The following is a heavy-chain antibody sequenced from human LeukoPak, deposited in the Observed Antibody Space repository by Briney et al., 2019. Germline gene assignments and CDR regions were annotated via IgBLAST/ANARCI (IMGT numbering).Heavy chain of an antibody. CDR3: ARAYKPGYSSGWYGDAFDI. V-gene: IGHV1-8*03. D-gene: IGHD6-13*01. CDR1: GYTFTSYD. CDR2: MNPNSGNT. J-gene: IGHJ3*02. Sequence: ASVKVSCKASGYTFTSYDINWVRQATGQGLEWMGWMNPNSGNTGYAQKFQGRVTITRNTSISTAYMELSSLRSEDTAVYYCARAYKPGYSSGWYGDAFDIWGQGTMVTVSS.